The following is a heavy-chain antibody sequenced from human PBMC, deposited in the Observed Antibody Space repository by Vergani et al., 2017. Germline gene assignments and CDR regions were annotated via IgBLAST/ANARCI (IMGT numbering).Heavy chain of an antibody. CDR2: INHSGST. J-gene: IGHJ4*02. D-gene: IGHD3-9*01. CDR1: GGSFSGYY. Sequence: QVQLQQWGAGLLKPSETLSLLCAVYGGSFSGYYWSWIRQPPGKGLEWVGEINHSGSTNYNPSLKSRVPIPVDTSKNQFSMKLRTVTAADTAVYYCARGIPLYYDVLTGYYLGGCFDYWGQGALVTVSS. V-gene: IGHV4-34*01. CDR3: ARGIPLYYDVLTGYYLGGCFDY.